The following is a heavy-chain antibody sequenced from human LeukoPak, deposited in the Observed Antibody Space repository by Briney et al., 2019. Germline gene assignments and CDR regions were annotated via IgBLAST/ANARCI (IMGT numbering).Heavy chain of an antibody. CDR2: IKQDGSDK. D-gene: IGHD2-15*01. J-gene: IGHJ4*02. CDR1: GFTFSSYW. CDR3: LTSTRSHRFDY. Sequence: GGSLRLSCAASGFTFSSYWMCWVRQAPGKGLEWVATIKQDGSDKYYVDSVEGRFIISRDNAKNSLYLQMNSLRAEDTAVYYCLTSTRSHRFDYWGQGTLVTVSS. V-gene: IGHV3-7*01.